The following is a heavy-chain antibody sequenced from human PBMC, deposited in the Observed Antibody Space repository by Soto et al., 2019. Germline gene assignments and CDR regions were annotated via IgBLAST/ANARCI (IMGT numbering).Heavy chain of an antibody. V-gene: IGHV3-33*08. J-gene: IGHJ4*02. Sequence: VQLLESGGGFAQPGGSLRLSCAASGFTFSEYDMHWVRQAPGKGLEWVALISYLGTKTDYADSVKGRFTISRDNFKKTLSLQMESLRVEDSAVYFCARTDTGGTYFEFWGRGTLVTVSS. CDR1: GFTFSEYD. CDR3: ARTDTGGTYFEF. D-gene: IGHD1-1*01. CDR2: ISYLGTKT.